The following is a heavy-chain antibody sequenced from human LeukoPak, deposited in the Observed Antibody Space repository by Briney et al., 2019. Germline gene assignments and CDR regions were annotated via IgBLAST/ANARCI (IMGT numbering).Heavy chain of an antibody. CDR2: INQDGSAK. CDR3: ARDSGYNAFDY. J-gene: IGHJ4*02. Sequence: GGSLRLSCAASGFTFRSYSINWVRQAPGRGLEWLANINQDGSAKTCVDSVKGRFTISRDNAKNSLYLQMNSLRAEDTAMYYCARDSGYNAFDYWGQGTLVTVSS. CDR1: GFTFRSYS. V-gene: IGHV3-7*05. D-gene: IGHD5-12*01.